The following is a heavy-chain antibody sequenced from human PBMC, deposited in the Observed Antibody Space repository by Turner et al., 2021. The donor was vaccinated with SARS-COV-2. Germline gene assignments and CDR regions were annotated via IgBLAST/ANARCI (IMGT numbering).Heavy chain of an antibody. D-gene: IGHD1-26*01. J-gene: IGHJ3*02. CDR1: GFTAIGNY. V-gene: IGHV3-66*01. CDR3: ARDRRVGDGYTSEFQNDAFDI. CDR2: IYSSGRT. Sequence: EGQLVESGGGLVQPGVHLSLSCAASGFTAIGNYMSWVRQAPGKGLEWVSVIYSSGRTYYADSVKGRFTISRDNSKNTLWLQMNSLRAEDTAVYYCARDRRVGDGYTSEFQNDAFDIWGQGTMVTVSS.